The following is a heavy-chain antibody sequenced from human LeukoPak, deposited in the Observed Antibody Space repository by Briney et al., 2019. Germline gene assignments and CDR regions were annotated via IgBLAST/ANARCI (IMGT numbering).Heavy chain of an antibody. V-gene: IGHV1-2*02. J-gene: IGHJ5*02. CDR2: INPNNGGT. Sequence: ASVKVSCKASRKIFTDYFLHWVRQAPGQGLEWMGWINPNNGGTNYALNFRGRVTMTRDASITTTYVELSRLRSDDTAVYYCARGRGGYQLLLDEWFDPWGQGTLVTVSS. CDR1: RKIFTDYF. CDR3: ARGRGGYQLLLDEWFDP. D-gene: IGHD2-2*01.